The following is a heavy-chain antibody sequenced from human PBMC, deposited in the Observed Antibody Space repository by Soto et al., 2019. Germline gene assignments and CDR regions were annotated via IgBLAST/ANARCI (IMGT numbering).Heavy chain of an antibody. V-gene: IGHV1-18*01. CDR2: ISGYNGNT. D-gene: IGHD5-12*01. J-gene: IGHJ6*02. Sequence: ASVKVSCKASGYTFTNYGFSWVRQAPGQGLEWMGWISGYNGNTNYAERLQGRVTMTTDTSTSTAYMELRSLRSDDTAVYYCARDKDRLQLGGNYYYAMDVWGQGTTVTVSS. CDR3: ARDKDRLQLGGNYYYAMDV. CDR1: GYTFTNYG.